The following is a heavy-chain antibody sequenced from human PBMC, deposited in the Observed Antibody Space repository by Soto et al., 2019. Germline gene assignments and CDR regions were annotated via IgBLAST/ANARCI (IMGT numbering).Heavy chain of an antibody. CDR2: IWYDGTNK. CDR3: ARGPMTTVTTWGDWYFDL. V-gene: IGHV3-33*01. Sequence: QVQLVESGGGVVQPGRSLRLSCATSGFTFSSYGMHWVRQGPGKGLEWVAVIWYDGTNKYYADSVNGRFTISRDDSKNTLYLQMKSVRAEDTAVYYCARGPMTTVTTWGDWYFDLWGRGTLVTVSS. J-gene: IGHJ2*01. D-gene: IGHD4-17*01. CDR1: GFTFSSYG.